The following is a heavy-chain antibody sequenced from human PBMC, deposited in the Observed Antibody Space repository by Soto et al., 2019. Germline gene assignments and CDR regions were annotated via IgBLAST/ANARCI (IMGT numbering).Heavy chain of an antibody. CDR3: ARDRYSKSDYKYGMDV. Sequence: PGGSLRLSCAASGFTVSSNYMTWVRQAPGKGLEWVSVIYSDCTTYYADSVKGRFTISRDNSKNTLYLQMNSLRAEDTAVYYCARDRYSKSDYKYGMDVWGQGTTVTVSS. D-gene: IGHD6-13*01. CDR2: IYSDCTT. CDR1: GFTVSSNY. J-gene: IGHJ6*02. V-gene: IGHV3-53*01.